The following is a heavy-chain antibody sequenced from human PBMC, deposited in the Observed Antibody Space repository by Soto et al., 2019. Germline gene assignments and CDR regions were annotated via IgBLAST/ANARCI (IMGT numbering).Heavy chain of an antibody. Sequence: SVKVSCKDSGGLFSSFAISWVRRAPGQGLEWMGGIIPVYSTTNYAQKFQGRVTITADESTNTAYMELSSLRSDDTAMYYCARGGGPYVWFNEFWGQGTQVTVSS. V-gene: IGHV1-69*13. CDR2: IIPVYSTT. CDR1: GGLFSSFA. J-gene: IGHJ4*02. D-gene: IGHD3-16*01. CDR3: ARGGGPYVWFNEF.